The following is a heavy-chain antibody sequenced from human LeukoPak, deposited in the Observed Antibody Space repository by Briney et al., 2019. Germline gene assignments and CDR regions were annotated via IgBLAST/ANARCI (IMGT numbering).Heavy chain of an antibody. J-gene: IGHJ3*02. CDR3: ARVNTVTTSRGGRYAFDI. D-gene: IGHD4-17*01. Sequence: SVKLSCKASGGTFSSYAISWVRQAPRHGLEWMGRIIPILGIANYAQKFQGRVTMTADKSTSTAYMELISLRSDDTAVYYCARVNTVTTSRGGRYAFDIWGQGTMVTVSS. CDR1: GGTFSSYA. CDR2: IIPILGIA. V-gene: IGHV1-69*04.